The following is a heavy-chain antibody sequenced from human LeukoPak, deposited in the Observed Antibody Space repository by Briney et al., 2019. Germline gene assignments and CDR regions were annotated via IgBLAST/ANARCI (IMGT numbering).Heavy chain of an antibody. V-gene: IGHV3-11*04. J-gene: IGHJ4*02. CDR2: ISSSGSTI. D-gene: IGHD1-26*01. CDR1: GFTFSDYY. CDR3: ARRSQWELQYDY. Sequence: PGGSLRLSCAASGFTFSDYYMSWIRQAPGKGLEWVSYISSSGSTIYYADPVKGRFTISRDNAKNSLYLQMNSLRAEDTAVYYCARRSQWELQYDYWGQGTLVTVSS.